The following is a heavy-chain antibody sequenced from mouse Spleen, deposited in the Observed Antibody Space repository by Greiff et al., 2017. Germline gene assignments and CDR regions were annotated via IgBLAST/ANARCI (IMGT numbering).Heavy chain of an antibody. D-gene: IGHD2-1*01. J-gene: IGHJ3*01. CDR3: ARREDGNYAAY. Sequence: VQLQQPGAELVKPGASVKLSCKASGYTFTSYWMQWVKQRPGQGLEWIGEIDPSDSYTNYNQKFKGKATLTVDTSSSTAYMQLSSLTSEDSAVYYCARREDGNYAAYWGQGTLVTVSA. V-gene: IGHV1-50*01. CDR1: GYTFTSYW. CDR2: IDPSDSYT.